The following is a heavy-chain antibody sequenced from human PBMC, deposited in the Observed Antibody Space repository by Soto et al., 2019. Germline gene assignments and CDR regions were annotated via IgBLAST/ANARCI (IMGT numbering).Heavy chain of an antibody. V-gene: IGHV4-4*02. CDR2: IYHSGST. Sequence: SENLPHPYAVSGVTLTRSNWWSWVRQPQGKGLEWIGEIYHSGSTNYNPSLKSRVAISVDKSKNQFSLKLNSVTAADTAVYYCVSHWVLYYDSSPTGQLADRGQVTLVPVSS. CDR1: GVTLTRSNW. CDR3: VSHWVLYYDSSPTGQLAD. J-gene: IGHJ1*01. D-gene: IGHD3-22*01.